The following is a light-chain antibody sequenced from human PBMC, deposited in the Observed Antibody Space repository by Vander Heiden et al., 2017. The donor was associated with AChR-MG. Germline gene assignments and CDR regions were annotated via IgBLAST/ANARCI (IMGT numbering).Light chain of an antibody. CDR2: SNN. CDR3: AAWDDSLNGPV. V-gene: IGLV1-44*01. J-gene: IGLJ2*01. CDR1: SSNIGSNP. Sequence: QSVLTQPSSASGTPGQRVTISCSGSSSNIGSNPVNWYQQLPGTAPKLLIYSNNQRPSGVPDRFSGSKSGTSASLAISGLQSEDEADYYCAAWDDSLNGPVFGGGTKLTVL.